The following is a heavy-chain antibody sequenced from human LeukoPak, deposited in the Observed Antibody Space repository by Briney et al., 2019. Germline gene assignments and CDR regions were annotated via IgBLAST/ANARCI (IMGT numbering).Heavy chain of an antibody. V-gene: IGHV3-30*03. D-gene: IGHD6-13*01. CDR2: ISYDGSNK. Sequence: GGSLRLSCAASGFTFSSYGMHWVRQAPGKGLEWVAVISYDGSNKYYADSVKGRFTISRDNSKNTLYLQVNSLRAEDTAVYYCARDSSSWLTYFDYWGQGTLVTVSS. CDR1: GFTFSSYG. J-gene: IGHJ4*02. CDR3: ARDSSSWLTYFDY.